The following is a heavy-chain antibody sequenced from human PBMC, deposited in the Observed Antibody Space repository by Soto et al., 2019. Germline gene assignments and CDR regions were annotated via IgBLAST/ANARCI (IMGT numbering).Heavy chain of an antibody. V-gene: IGHV3-49*04. Sequence: HPGGSLRLSCTASGFPFGDYAMSWVRQAPGKGLEWLGFIRNKAYGGTTAYAASVTGRFTISRDDSKSIAYLQMNSLKTEDTAIYYCILGHPPTGYYYGKDVWGPGTTVTVSS. CDR1: GFPFGDYA. J-gene: IGHJ6*02. CDR2: IRNKAYGGTT. CDR3: ILGHPPTGYYYGKDV.